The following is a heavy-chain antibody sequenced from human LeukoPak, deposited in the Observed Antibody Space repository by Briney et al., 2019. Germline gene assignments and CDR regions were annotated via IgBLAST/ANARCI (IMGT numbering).Heavy chain of an antibody. D-gene: IGHD6-13*01. Sequence: GGSLRLSCAASGFTFSSYWMHWVRQAPGKGLVGVSRISGDGISTSYADSVKGRLTISRDNAKNTLYLQMNSLRVEDTAVYFCARFSSNWHAVDYWGQGTLVTVSS. CDR1: GFTFSSYW. J-gene: IGHJ4*02. V-gene: IGHV3-74*01. CDR2: ISGDGIST. CDR3: ARFSSNWHAVDY.